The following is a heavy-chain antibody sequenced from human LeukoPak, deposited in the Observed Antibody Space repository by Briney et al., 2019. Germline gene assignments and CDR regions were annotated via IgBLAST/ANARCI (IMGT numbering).Heavy chain of an antibody. J-gene: IGHJ4*02. Sequence: PGGSLRLSCAASGFTFSSYSMNWVRQAPGKGLEWVSSISSSSSYIYYADSVKGRFTISRDNAKNSLYLQMNSLRAEDTAVYYCAKAGNQIAAAGPFDYWGQGTLVTVSS. CDR1: GFTFSSYS. V-gene: IGHV3-21*04. CDR2: ISSSSSYI. D-gene: IGHD6-13*01. CDR3: AKAGNQIAAAGPFDY.